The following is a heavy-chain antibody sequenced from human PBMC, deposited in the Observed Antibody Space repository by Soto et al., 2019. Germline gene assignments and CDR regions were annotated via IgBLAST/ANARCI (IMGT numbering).Heavy chain of an antibody. V-gene: IGHV3-21*01. J-gene: IGHJ4*02. Sequence: LRLSCAASGFTFSSYSMNWVRQAPGKGLEWVSSISSSSSYIYYADSVKGRFTISRDNAKNSLYLQMNSLRAEDTAVYYCARDRSIAARPYSYGPHPMGCWGQGTLVTVSS. CDR2: ISSSSSYI. CDR3: ARDRSIAARPYSYGPHPMGC. CDR1: GFTFSSYS. D-gene: IGHD6-6*01.